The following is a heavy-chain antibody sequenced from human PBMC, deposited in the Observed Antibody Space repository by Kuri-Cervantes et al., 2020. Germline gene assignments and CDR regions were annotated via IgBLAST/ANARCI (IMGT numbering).Heavy chain of an antibody. Sequence: GESLKISCAASGFTFENTWMSWVRQAPGKGLEWVGRIKRNVDGGTTDYAAPVKGRFIISRDDSKNTLYLRMNSLKTEDSAMYYCVTGLGRGDLDYWGQGTLVTVSS. D-gene: IGHD3-16*01. CDR2: IKRNVDGGTT. V-gene: IGHV3-15*01. CDR1: GFTFENTW. J-gene: IGHJ4*02. CDR3: VTGLGRGDLDY.